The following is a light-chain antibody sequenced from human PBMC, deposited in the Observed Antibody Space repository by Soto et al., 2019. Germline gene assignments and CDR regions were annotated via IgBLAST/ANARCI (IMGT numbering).Light chain of an antibody. Sequence: IVMTQSPATLSVSPGERVTLSCRASETVRTNIAWFQQKPGQTPRLLIFGASTRATGIPTRFTGSGSETEFTLTIGSLQSEDLAVYYCQQYYNWPPYTFGQGTKLEIK. V-gene: IGKV3-15*01. CDR2: GAS. CDR3: QQYYNWPPYT. J-gene: IGKJ2*01. CDR1: ETVRTN.